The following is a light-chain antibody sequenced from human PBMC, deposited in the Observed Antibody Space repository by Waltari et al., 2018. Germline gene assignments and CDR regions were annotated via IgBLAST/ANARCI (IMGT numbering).Light chain of an antibody. Sequence: QSVLTQPPSASATPGQRVTISCSGSSSNIGRNALSWYQQLPGAAPKLLIYRNNQRPSGVPDRFSVSKSGTSASLAISGLRSEEEADYHCGGWDDSLNAWVFGGGTKLTVL. CDR1: SSNIGRNA. CDR2: RNN. V-gene: IGLV1-47*01. J-gene: IGLJ3*02. CDR3: GGWDDSLNAWV.